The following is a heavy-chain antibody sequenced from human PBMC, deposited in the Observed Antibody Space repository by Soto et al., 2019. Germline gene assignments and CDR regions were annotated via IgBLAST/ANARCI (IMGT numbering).Heavy chain of an antibody. CDR1: GFTFSNAW. J-gene: IGHJ6*03. V-gene: IGHV3-15*01. D-gene: IGHD2-15*01. Sequence: EVQLVESGGGLVKPGGSLRLSCAASGFTFSNAWMSWVRQAPGKGLEWVGRIKSKTDGGTTDYAAPVKGRFTISRDDSTNTLYLQMNSLKTEDTAVYYCTTDVGQRGYCSGGSCYDYYYYMDVWVKGTKVTVSS. CDR2: IKSKTDGGTT. CDR3: TTDVGQRGYCSGGSCYDYYYYMDV.